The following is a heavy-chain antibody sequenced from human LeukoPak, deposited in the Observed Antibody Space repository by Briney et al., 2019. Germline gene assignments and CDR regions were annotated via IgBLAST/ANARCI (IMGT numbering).Heavy chain of an antibody. CDR3: ARSPWEWELPYYYFDY. Sequence: SVKVSCKASGGTFSSYAISWVRQAPGQGLEWMGGIIPIFGTANYAQKFQGRVTITADESMSTAYMELSSLRPEDTAVYYCARSPWEWELPYYYFDYWGQGTLVTVSS. J-gene: IGHJ4*02. CDR1: GGTFSSYA. D-gene: IGHD1-26*01. CDR2: IIPIFGTA. V-gene: IGHV1-69*01.